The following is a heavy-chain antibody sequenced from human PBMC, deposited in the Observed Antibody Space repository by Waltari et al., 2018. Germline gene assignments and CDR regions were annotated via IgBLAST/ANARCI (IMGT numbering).Heavy chain of an antibody. V-gene: IGHV1-8*01. CDR3: ARGRVQYSSSGRAFDI. CDR2: MNPNSGNT. Sequence: QVQLVQSGAEVKKPGASVKVSCKASGYTFTSYDINWVRQATGQGLEWMGWMNPNSGNTGYAQKFQGRVTMTRNTSISTAYMELSSLRSEDTAVYYCARGRVQYSSSGRAFDIWGQGTMVTVSS. CDR1: GYTFTSYD. J-gene: IGHJ3*02. D-gene: IGHD6-6*01.